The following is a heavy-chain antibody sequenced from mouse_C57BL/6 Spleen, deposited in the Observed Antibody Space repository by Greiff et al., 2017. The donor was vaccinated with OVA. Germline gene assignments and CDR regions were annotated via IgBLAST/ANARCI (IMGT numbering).Heavy chain of an antibody. CDR3: ARFFYSNYWYFDV. V-gene: IGHV1-69*01. CDR1: GYTFTSYW. D-gene: IGHD2-5*01. J-gene: IGHJ1*03. Sequence: QVQLKQPGAELVMPGASVKLSCKASGYTFTSYWMHWVKQRPGQGLEWIGEIDPSDSYTNYNQKFKGKSTLTVDKSSSTAYMQLSSLTSEDSAVYYCARFFYSNYWYFDVWGTGTTVTVSS. CDR2: IDPSDSYT.